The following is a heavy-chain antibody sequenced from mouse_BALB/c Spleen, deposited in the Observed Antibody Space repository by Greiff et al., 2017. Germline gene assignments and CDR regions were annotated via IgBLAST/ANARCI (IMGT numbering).Heavy chain of an antibody. CDR2: ISDGGSYT. Sequence: EVMLVESGGGLVKPGGSLKLSCAASGFTFSDYYMYWVRQTPEKRLEWVATISDGGSYTYYPDSVKGRFTISRDNAKNNLYLQMSSLKSEDTAMYYCAREGDYYFDYWGQGTTLTVSS. J-gene: IGHJ2*01. V-gene: IGHV5-4*02. D-gene: IGHD2-13*01. CDR3: AREGDYYFDY. CDR1: GFTFSDYY.